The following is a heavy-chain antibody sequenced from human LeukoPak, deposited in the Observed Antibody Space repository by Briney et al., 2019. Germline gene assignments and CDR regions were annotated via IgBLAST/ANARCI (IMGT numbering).Heavy chain of an antibody. CDR1: GGSISSSSYY. D-gene: IGHD3-9*01. CDR3: ARAGNYDILTGYRLNNWFDP. Sequence: SETLSLTCTVSGGSISSSSYYWGWIRQPPGKGLGWIGEINHSGSTNYNPSLKSRVTISVDTSKNQFSLKLSSVTAADTAVYYCARAGNYDILTGYRLNNWFDPWGQGTLVTVSS. CDR2: INHSGST. J-gene: IGHJ5*02. V-gene: IGHV4-39*07.